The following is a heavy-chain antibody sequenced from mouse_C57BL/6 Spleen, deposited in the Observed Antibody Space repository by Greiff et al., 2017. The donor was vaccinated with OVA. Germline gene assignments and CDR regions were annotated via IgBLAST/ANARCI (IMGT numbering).Heavy chain of an antibody. CDR1: GYTFTSYS. D-gene: IGHD1-1*01. Sequence: VQLQQPGAELVKPGASVKMSCKASGYTFTSYSITWVKPRPGQGLEWIGDIYPGSGSTNYTENFKSKATLTVDTSSSTAYMQLSSLTSEYSAVYYCAREGITRSFDVWGKGTTVTVSS. CDR3: AREGITRSFDV. J-gene: IGHJ1*03. V-gene: IGHV1-55*01. CDR2: IYPGSGST.